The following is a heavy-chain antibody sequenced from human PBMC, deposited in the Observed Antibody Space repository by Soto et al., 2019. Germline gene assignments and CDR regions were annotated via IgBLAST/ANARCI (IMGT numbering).Heavy chain of an antibody. J-gene: IGHJ6*02. CDR1: GYTFTSYS. CDR2: INAGNGNT. D-gene: IGHD1-26*01. Sequence: ASVKVSCKASGYTFTSYSMHWVRQAPGQRLEWMGWINAGNGNTKYSQKFQGRVTMTRDTSTSTVYMELSSLRSEDTAVYYCARAPYSGSSLPYYYYYYGMEVWGQGTTVTVSS. CDR3: ARAPYSGSSLPYYYYYYGMEV. V-gene: IGHV1-3*01.